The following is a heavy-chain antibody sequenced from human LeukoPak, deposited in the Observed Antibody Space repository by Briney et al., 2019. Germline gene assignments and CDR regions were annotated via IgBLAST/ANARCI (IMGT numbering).Heavy chain of an antibody. V-gene: IGHV1-3*01. CDR2: INAGSGNT. CDR1: GYTFTNYA. J-gene: IGHJ4*02. CDR3: ARGIWSSHKADYYLDQ. Sequence: GASVKVSCKASGYTFTNYAIHWVRQAPGQRPERMGWINAGSGNTKYSQTFQDRVTVTRDKSASTAYMELSSLRSEDTAVYYCARGIWSSHKADYYLDQWGQGTLVAVSS. D-gene: IGHD3-3*01.